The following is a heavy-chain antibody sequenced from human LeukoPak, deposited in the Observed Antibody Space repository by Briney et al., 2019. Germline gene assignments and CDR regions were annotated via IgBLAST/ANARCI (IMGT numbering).Heavy chain of an antibody. CDR1: GFTVSSNY. Sequence: GGSLRLSCAASGFTVSSNYMSWVRQAPGKGLEWVSVIYSGGSTYYADSVKGRFTISRDNSKNTLYLQMNSLRAEDTAVYYCAKNLWFGEGDYWGQGTLVTVSS. J-gene: IGHJ4*02. V-gene: IGHV3-53*01. CDR2: IYSGGST. CDR3: AKNLWFGEGDY. D-gene: IGHD3-10*01.